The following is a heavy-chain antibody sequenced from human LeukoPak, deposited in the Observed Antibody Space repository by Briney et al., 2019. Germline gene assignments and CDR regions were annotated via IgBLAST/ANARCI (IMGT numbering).Heavy chain of an antibody. V-gene: IGHV1-2*02. Sequence: ASVKVSCKASGYTFTGYYMHWLRQAPGQGLESLGWLHPDNGGTNYAQKFQGRVTMTRDMSISTAYMELSRLRSDDTAVYYCARDPSNSGYDYLYYFDYWGQGTLVTVSS. CDR3: ARDPSNSGYDYLYYFDY. CDR2: LHPDNGGT. CDR1: GYTFTGYY. D-gene: IGHD5-12*01. J-gene: IGHJ4*02.